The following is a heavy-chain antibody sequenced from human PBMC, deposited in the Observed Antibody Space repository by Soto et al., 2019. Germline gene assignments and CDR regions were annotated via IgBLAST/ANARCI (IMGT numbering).Heavy chain of an antibody. V-gene: IGHV1-69*13. D-gene: IGHD4-17*01. CDR1: GGTLRNYS. Sequence: ASVKVSCKASGGTLRNYSISWVRQAPGQGLEWMGGIIPVFGTANYAQKFQGRVTITADESTSTVYMDVTSLRSEDTAVYYCSRGDATKIVVTTYYGMDVWGQGTTVTVSS. CDR3: SRGDATKIVVTTYYGMDV. J-gene: IGHJ6*02. CDR2: IIPVFGTA.